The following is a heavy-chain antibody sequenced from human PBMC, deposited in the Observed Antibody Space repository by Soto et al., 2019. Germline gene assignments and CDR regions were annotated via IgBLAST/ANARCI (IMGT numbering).Heavy chain of an antibody. J-gene: IGHJ4*02. Sequence: VKVSCKASGFPFTDYGFTWVRQAPGEGLEWMGWISAYTGNTNYAQKVQGRVTMSTDTSTSIAYLELRSLRSDDTAVYYCARGPESRSTAYFDYWGQGTLVTVSS. CDR2: ISAYTGNT. D-gene: IGHD2-2*01. CDR3: ARGPESRSTAYFDY. V-gene: IGHV1-18*01. CDR1: GFPFTDYG.